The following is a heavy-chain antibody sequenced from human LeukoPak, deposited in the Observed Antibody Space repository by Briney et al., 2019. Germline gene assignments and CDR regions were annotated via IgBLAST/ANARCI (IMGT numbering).Heavy chain of an antibody. CDR2: INPNSGVT. CDR1: GYTFTDYY. V-gene: IGHV1-2*02. J-gene: IGHJ3*02. D-gene: IGHD6-6*01. CDR3: ARTSAFDI. Sequence: ASVKVSCKASGYTFTDYYMHWVRQAPGQGLEWMGWINPNSGVTNYTKKFQGRVTMTRDTSITTAYMELSRLRSDDTAIYYCARTSAFDIWGQGTVVTVSS.